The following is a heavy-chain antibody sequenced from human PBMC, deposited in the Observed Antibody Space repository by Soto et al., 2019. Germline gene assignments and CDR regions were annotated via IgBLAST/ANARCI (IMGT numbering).Heavy chain of an antibody. CDR1: EFTFSIYA. Sequence: SLRLSCAASEFTFSIYAMHCVRQAPGKGLEWVAVISFDGTNKYYADSVKGRFTISRDNSKNTLYLQMNSLRGEDTAMYYCSAAADYNWFDPWGQGTLVTVSS. CDR3: SAAADYNWFDP. J-gene: IGHJ5*02. D-gene: IGHD6-13*01. CDR2: ISFDGTNK. V-gene: IGHV3-30-3*01.